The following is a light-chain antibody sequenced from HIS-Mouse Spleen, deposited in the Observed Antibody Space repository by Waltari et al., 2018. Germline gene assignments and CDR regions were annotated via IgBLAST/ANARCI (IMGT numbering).Light chain of an antibody. J-gene: IGLJ2*01. V-gene: IGLV2-14*03. CDR2: DVS. CDR3: SSYTSSSTEV. Sequence: QSALTQPAPVSGSPVQSITISCTGTSSDVGGYNFASWYQQHPGKAPNLMIYDVSNRPSGVSNRFSGSKSGNTASLTISGLQAEDEADYYCSSYTSSSTEVFGGGTKLTVL. CDR1: SSDVGGYNF.